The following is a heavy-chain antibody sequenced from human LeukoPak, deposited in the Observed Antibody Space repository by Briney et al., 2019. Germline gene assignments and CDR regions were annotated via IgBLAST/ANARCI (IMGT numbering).Heavy chain of an antibody. Sequence: SETLSLTCTVSCGSISSGSYYWSWLRQPAGKGLEWIGRIYISGTTNYNPSLKSRVTISVDTSKNQFSLNLSSVTAADTALYYCAREFDIWGQGTMVTVSS. J-gene: IGHJ3*02. V-gene: IGHV4-61*02. CDR1: CGSISSGSYY. CDR3: AREFDI. CDR2: IYISGTT.